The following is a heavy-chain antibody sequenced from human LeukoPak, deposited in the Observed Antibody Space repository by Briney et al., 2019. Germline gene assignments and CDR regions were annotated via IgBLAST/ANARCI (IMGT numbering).Heavy chain of an antibody. V-gene: IGHV4-59*01. CDR2: ISYSAST. Sequence: SETLSLTCTVSGGSISSYYWSWLRQPPGKGLEWIGYISYSASTNYNPSLKSRVTISVDTSKNQFSLKLSSVTAADTAVYYCARDFLEYWYFDLWGRGTLVTVSS. J-gene: IGHJ2*01. CDR3: ARDFLEYWYFDL. CDR1: GGSISSYY.